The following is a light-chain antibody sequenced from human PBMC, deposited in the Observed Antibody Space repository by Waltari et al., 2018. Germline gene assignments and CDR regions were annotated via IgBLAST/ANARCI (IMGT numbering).Light chain of an antibody. CDR3: CSYAGSSTSV. CDR1: SSDVGSYNL. J-gene: IGLJ1*01. CDR2: EVS. V-gene: IGLV2-23*02. Sequence: QSALTQPASVSGSPGQSLTISCTGTSSDVGSYNLVSWYQQHPGEAPTLMIYEVSKRPSGVSNRFSGSKSGNTASLTIAGLQAEDEADYYCCSYAGSSTSVFGTGTKVTVL.